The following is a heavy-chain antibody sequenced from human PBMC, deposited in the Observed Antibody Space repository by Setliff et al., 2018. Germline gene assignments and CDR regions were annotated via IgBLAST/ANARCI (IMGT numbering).Heavy chain of an antibody. D-gene: IGHD3-10*01. CDR1: GGSMGSYY. CDR2: VYTTGST. CDR3: ARVRITPYCMDV. V-gene: IGHV4-4*07. Sequence: SETLSLTCTVPGGSMGSYYWTWIRQSAGKGLEWIGRVYTTGSTAFNPSLNSRVTMSLDKSKNQFSLKLYSVTAADTAVYFCARVRITPYCMDVWGKGTTVTVSS. J-gene: IGHJ6*03.